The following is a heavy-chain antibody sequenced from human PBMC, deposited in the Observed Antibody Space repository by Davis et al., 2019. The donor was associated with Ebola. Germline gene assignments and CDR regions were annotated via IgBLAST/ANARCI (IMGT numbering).Heavy chain of an antibody. D-gene: IGHD3-16*01. Sequence: GESLKISCAASKFTLSSYWMSWVRQAPGKGLEWVATIENDGSKKYYVDSVKGRFTISRDNAKNSLYLQMNSLRDEDTAVYYCARFFSARTFRSKSYYYYGMDVWGQGTTVTVSS. V-gene: IGHV3-7*01. J-gene: IGHJ6*02. CDR2: IENDGSKK. CDR3: ARFFSARTFRSKSYYYYGMDV. CDR1: KFTLSSYW.